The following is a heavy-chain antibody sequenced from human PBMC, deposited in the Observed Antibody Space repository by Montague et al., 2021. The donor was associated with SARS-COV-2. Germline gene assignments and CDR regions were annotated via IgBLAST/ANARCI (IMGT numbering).Heavy chain of an antibody. J-gene: IGHJ6*02. CDR3: ARDLVVSHAMDV. CDR1: GYTFSAYS. V-gene: IGHV1-2*02. Sequence: SVKVSCKASGYTFSAYSIHWLRQAPGQGLEYMGWINPNRGGTNFAQRFHGRVTLTRDTSISTVHMELTRLTSDDTAVYYCARDLVVSHAMDVWGQGTTVTVSS. D-gene: IGHD3-22*01. CDR2: INPNRGGT.